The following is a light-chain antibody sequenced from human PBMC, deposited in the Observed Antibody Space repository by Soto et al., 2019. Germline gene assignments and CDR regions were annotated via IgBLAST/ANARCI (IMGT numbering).Light chain of an antibody. CDR2: KAS. J-gene: IGKJ1*01. CDR1: QTISSW. Sequence: DIQMTQSPCTLSVSVGGRCTITCRASQTISSWLAWYQQKPGKAPKLLIYKASTLKSGVPSRFSGSGSGTEFTLTISSLQPDDFATYYCQHYNSYSEAFGQGTKVDIK. V-gene: IGKV1-5*03. CDR3: QHYNSYSEA.